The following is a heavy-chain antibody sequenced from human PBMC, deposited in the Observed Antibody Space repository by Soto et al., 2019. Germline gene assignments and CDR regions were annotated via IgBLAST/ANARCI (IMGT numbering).Heavy chain of an antibody. CDR3: AKVAVAGTRFDY. V-gene: IGHV4-59*01. D-gene: IGHD6-19*01. Sequence: SETLSLTCTVSGGSISSYYWSWIRQPPWKGLEWIGYIYYSGSTNYNPSLKSRVTISVDTSKNQFSLKLSSVTAADTAVYYCAKVAVAGTRFDYWGLGTLVTVST. CDR1: GGSISSYY. J-gene: IGHJ4*02. CDR2: IYYSGST.